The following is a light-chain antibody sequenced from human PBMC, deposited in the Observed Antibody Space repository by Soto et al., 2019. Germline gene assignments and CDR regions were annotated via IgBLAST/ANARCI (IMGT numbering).Light chain of an antibody. CDR1: SSDVGNYNF. J-gene: IGLJ2*01. V-gene: IGLV2-14*01. CDR3: SSYRSTNTVI. CDR2: DVS. Sequence: QSALSQPASVSGSPGQSITISCTGTSSDVGNYNFVSWYQQRPGEAPKLLIYDVSYRPSGASNRFSGSKSGNTASLTISGLQAEDEADYYCSSYRSTNTVIFGGGTKLTVL.